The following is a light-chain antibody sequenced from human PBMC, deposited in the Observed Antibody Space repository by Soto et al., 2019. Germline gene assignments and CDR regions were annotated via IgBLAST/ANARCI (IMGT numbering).Light chain of an antibody. Sequence: DILLTQSPSFLSASVGDRVTITCRASQGISTYLAWYQQRPGKAPKLLIYAASTLQSGVPSRFSGSGSGTEFTLSISILQPEDFATYYCQQLNSYPRTFGQGTKLEIK. J-gene: IGKJ2*02. CDR3: QQLNSYPRT. CDR1: QGISTY. V-gene: IGKV1-9*01. CDR2: AAS.